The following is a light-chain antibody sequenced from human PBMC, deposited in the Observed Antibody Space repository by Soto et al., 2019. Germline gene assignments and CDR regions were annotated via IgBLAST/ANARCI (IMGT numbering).Light chain of an antibody. CDR2: DAS. CDR3: HQYGTSPQT. J-gene: IGKJ1*01. Sequence: EIVLTQSPDPLSLSPGERATLSCRSSQSVGNNFLAWYQQKPGQAPTLIIYDASSRASGLPDRFIGSGSETDCTLTVSRLELEDFAVYFCHQYGTSPQTLGQGTKVDIK. V-gene: IGKV3-20*01. CDR1: QSVGNNF.